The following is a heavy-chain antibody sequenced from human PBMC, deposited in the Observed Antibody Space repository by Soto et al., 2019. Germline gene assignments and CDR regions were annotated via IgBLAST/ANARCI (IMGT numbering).Heavy chain of an antibody. CDR3: ARGRAWFDP. J-gene: IGHJ5*02. Sequence: ASVKVSCKASGYTFTSYDITWVRQATGQGLEWMGWMNPNSDNTGYAQKFQGRVTMTRNTSISTAYMELSRLRSEDTAMYYCARGRAWFDPCGQRTLVTVSS. V-gene: IGHV1-8*01. CDR2: MNPNSDNT. CDR1: GYTFTSYD.